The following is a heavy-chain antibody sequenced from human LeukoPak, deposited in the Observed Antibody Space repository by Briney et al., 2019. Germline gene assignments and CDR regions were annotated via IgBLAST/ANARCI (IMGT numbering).Heavy chain of an antibody. CDR2: ISDSGST. CDR3: ARHLPGYSNTWPGP. J-gene: IGHJ5*02. Sequence: SETLSLTCTVSGGSISSRSLYWGWICQPPGKGLEWIGSISDSGSTYYNPSLKSRVVISVDTSKNQLSLQLSPVTAADTAVYSCARHLPGYSNTWPGPWGQGNLVTVSS. D-gene: IGHD4-11*01. CDR1: GGSISSRSLY. V-gene: IGHV4-39*01.